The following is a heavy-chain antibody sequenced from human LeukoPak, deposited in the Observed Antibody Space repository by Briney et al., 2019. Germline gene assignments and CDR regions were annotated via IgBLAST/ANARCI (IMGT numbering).Heavy chain of an antibody. J-gene: IGHJ4*02. Sequence: SETLSLTCAVSGGSVSSNTYYWGWIRQPPGKGLEWIGSISYSGSTYYNPSLKSRVTISADTSKNQFSLKSSSVTDADTAVYYCARQAIVGATGRHFDYWGQGTLVTVSS. CDR1: GGSVSSNTYY. CDR2: ISYSGST. V-gene: IGHV4-39*01. D-gene: IGHD1-26*01. CDR3: ARQAIVGATGRHFDY.